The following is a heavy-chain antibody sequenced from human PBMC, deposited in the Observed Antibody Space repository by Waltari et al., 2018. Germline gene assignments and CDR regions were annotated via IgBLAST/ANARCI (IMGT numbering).Heavy chain of an antibody. Sequence: QVQLQESGPGLVKASETLSLTCTVSGGSISIGGYYCSWIRQNPGKGLEWIGYIYYTGRTDYNPSLKSRVSISVETSKNQFSLKLSSVTAADTAVYYCATNHYGTGKGWFDPWGQGTPVTVSS. CDR2: IYYTGRT. CDR3: ATNHYGTGKGWFDP. D-gene: IGHD3-10*01. CDR1: GGSISIGGYY. J-gene: IGHJ5*02. V-gene: IGHV4-31*03.